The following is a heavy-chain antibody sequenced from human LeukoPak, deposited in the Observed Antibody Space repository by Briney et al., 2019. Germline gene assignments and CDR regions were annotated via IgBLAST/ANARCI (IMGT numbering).Heavy chain of an antibody. V-gene: IGHV3-11*04. CDR2: INSRGTST. J-gene: IGHJ3*02. D-gene: IGHD4-17*01. CDR1: GFTFSNYY. CDR3: ARPTTVTTISADAFDI. Sequence: GGSLRLSCAASGFTFSNYYMNWIRQAPGKGLEWVSYINSRGTSTYYADSVRGRFTISRDNAKNLVYLQMNGLGVEDTAVYYCARPTTVTTISADAFDIWGQGTMVTVSS.